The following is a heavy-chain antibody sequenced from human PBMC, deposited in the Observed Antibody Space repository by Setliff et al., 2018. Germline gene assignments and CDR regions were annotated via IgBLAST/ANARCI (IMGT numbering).Heavy chain of an antibody. Sequence: ASVKVSCKASGYTFTDYGISWVRQAPGQGLEWMGWISPYTGNAFYAPQFQGRVIMTTDTSAKTAYMDLRSLRSDDTAVYYCARDPLYRENLSRVFDFWGQGTMVT. CDR3: ARDPLYRENLSRVFDF. V-gene: IGHV1-18*01. CDR1: GYTFTDYG. CDR2: ISPYTGNA. J-gene: IGHJ3*01. D-gene: IGHD3-16*02.